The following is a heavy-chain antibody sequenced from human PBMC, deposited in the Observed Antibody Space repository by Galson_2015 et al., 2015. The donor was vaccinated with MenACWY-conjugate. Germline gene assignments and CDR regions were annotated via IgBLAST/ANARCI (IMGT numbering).Heavy chain of an antibody. J-gene: IGHJ3*02. D-gene: IGHD2-21*02. Sequence: SEPLSLTCTVSGGSVSSDNYYWTWIRQAPGKGLEWIGYTHHSGSTSYNPSLKSRVTISLDTSRNQFSLRLSSVTDADTAVYYCAGGGHFYSQIIRGRGTMVTVSS. CDR2: THHSGST. V-gene: IGHV4-61*01. CDR3: AGGGHFYSQII. CDR1: GGSVSSDNYY.